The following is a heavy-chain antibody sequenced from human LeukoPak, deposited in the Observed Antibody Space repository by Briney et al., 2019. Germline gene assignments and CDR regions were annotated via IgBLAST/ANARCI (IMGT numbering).Heavy chain of an antibody. J-gene: IGHJ4*02. Sequence: SETLSLTCTVSGGSISSYSWSWIRQPPGKGLEWIGCIYHSGSTYYNPSLKSRVTISVDTSKKQFSLKLSSVTAADTAVYYCARGVDYYGVWGQGTLVTVSS. D-gene: IGHD3-10*01. V-gene: IGHV4-59*12. CDR1: GGSISSYS. CDR3: ARGVDYYGV. CDR2: IYHSGST.